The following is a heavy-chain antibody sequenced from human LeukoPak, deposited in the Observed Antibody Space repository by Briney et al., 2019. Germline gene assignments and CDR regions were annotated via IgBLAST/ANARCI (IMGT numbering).Heavy chain of an antibody. CDR1: GYTFTSYG. CDR3: ARASYGNCDY. J-gene: IGHJ4*02. V-gene: IGHV1-18*01. D-gene: IGHD1-26*01. CDR2: ISAYNGKT. Sequence: ASVEVSCKASGYTFTSYGISWVRQAPGQGLEWMGWISAYNGKTNYSQTLQGRVTMTPDTSTSTAYMELRSLRSDDTAVYYCARASYGNCDYWGQGTLVTVSS.